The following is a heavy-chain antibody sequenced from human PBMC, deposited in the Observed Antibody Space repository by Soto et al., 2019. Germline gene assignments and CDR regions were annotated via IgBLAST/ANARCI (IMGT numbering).Heavy chain of an antibody. CDR3: ATTYEFDT. V-gene: IGHV3-23*01. CDR2: IHSSGVT. Sequence: GGSLILSCATSGFTFSTYAMSWVLQAPGKGLDWVSSIHSSGVTYYADSVKGRFTSSRDNSKNTLYLQLNSLRAEDTDIYECATTYEFDTLGQGTRVTVSS. D-gene: IGHD5-12*01. CDR1: GFTFSTYA. J-gene: IGHJ5*02.